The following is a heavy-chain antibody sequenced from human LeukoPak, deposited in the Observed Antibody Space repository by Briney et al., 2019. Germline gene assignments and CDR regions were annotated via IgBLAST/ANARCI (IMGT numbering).Heavy chain of an antibody. V-gene: IGHV4-61*08. CDR1: GGSISSGDYY. J-gene: IGHJ4*02. D-gene: IGHD3-10*01. CDR2: MYYSGST. CDR3: ARDLFREGLDY. Sequence: PSEALSLTCTVSGGSISSGDYYWSWIRQPPGKGLEWIAYMYYSGSTNYNPSLKSRVTISVDTSKNQFSLKLSSVTAADTAVYYCARDLFREGLDYWGQGTLVTVS.